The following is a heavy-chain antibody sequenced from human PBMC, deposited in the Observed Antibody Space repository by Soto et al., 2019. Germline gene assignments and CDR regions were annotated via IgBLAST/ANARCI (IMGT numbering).Heavy chain of an antibody. D-gene: IGHD3-3*01. J-gene: IGHJ6*02. V-gene: IGHV5-51*01. CDR1: GYSFTSYW. CDR3: ASSGYPYYDFWSGQKGYYYYGMDV. Sequence: GESRKISCKGSGYSFTSYWIGWVRQMPGKGLEWMGIIYPGDSDTRYSPSFQGQVTISADKSISTAYLQWSSLKASDTAMYYCASSGYPYYDFWSGQKGYYYYGMDVWGQGTTVTVSS. CDR2: IYPGDSDT.